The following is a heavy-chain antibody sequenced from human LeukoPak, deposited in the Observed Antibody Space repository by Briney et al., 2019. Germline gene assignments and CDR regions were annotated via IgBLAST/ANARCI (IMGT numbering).Heavy chain of an antibody. D-gene: IGHD4-17*01. CDR2: INPSGGST. J-gene: IGHJ5*02. CDR1: GYTFTSYY. Sequence: ASVKVSCKASGYTFTSYYMHWVRQAPGQGLEWMGIINPSGGSTSYAQKFQGRVTMTRDTSTSTVYMELGSLRSEDTAVYYCARDSITTTVTTRRWFDPWGQGTLVTVSS. V-gene: IGHV1-46*01. CDR3: ARDSITTTVTTRRWFDP.